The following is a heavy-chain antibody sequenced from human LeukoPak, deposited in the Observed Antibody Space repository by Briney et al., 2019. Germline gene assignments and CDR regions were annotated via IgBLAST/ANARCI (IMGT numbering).Heavy chain of an antibody. V-gene: IGHV3-11*06. D-gene: IGHD5-12*01. CDR1: GFTFTDVY. CDR3: ARDHVRYSGYEWSDKTETYFDY. CDR2: ISPNSADI. Sequence: GGSLRLSCAASGFTFTDVYMSWIRQSPGKGLEWLAYISPNSADISYADSVKGRFTISRDNAKNSLHLQMNSLRAEDTAVYYCARDHVRYSGYEWSDKTETYFDYWGQGTLVTVSS. J-gene: IGHJ4*02.